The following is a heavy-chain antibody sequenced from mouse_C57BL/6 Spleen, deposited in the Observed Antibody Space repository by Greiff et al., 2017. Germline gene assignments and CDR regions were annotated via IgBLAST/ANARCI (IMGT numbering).Heavy chain of an antibody. D-gene: IGHD2-4*01. CDR2: IWGVGST. Sequence: VKLMESGPGLVAPSQSLSITCTVSGFSLTSYGVDWVRQSPGKGLEWLGVIWGVGSTNYNSALKSRLSISKDNSKSQVFLKMNSLQTDDTAMYYCTSLSYYDYDVWFAYWGQGTLVTVSA. J-gene: IGHJ3*01. V-gene: IGHV2-6*01. CDR3: TSLSYYDYDVWFAY. CDR1: GFSLTSYG.